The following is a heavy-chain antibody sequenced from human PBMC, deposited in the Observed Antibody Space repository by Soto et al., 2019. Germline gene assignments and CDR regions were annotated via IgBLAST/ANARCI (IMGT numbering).Heavy chain of an antibody. CDR2: TNSDGSDT. CDR3: ARDRGWSLFDY. J-gene: IGHJ4*02. CDR1: GFTFSTYA. D-gene: IGHD6-19*01. V-gene: IGHV3-74*01. Sequence: GGSLRLSCAASGFTFSTYAMSWVRQAPGKGLVWVSRTNSDGSDTSYADSVKGRFTISRDNAKNTLYLQMNSLRAEDTAVYYCARDRGWSLFDYWGQGTLVTVSS.